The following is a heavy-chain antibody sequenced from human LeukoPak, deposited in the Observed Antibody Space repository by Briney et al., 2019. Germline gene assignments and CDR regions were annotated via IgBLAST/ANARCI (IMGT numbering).Heavy chain of an antibody. D-gene: IGHD3-22*01. Sequence: KTSETLSLTCTVSGGSISSSSYYWGWIRQPPGKGLEWIGSIYYSGSTYYNPSLKSRVTISVDTSKNQFSLKLSSVTAADTAVYYCARGRYYYDSSGYYPPLDYWGQGTLVTVSS. J-gene: IGHJ4*02. CDR2: IYYSGST. V-gene: IGHV4-39*07. CDR1: GGSISSSSYY. CDR3: ARGRYYYDSSGYYPPLDY.